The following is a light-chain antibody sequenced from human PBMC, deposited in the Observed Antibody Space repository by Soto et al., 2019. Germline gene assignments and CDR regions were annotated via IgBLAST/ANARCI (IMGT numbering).Light chain of an antibody. CDR3: KQYNNWPPLT. CDR1: QSVSSN. CDR2: GAS. Sequence: EIVMTQSPATLSVSPGERATLSCRASQSVSSNLAWYQQKPGQAPRLLIYGASTRATGIPARCSGSGSGTEFALTISSRQSEDVAVYYCKQYNNWPPLTFGGGTKVEIK. V-gene: IGKV3-15*01. J-gene: IGKJ4*01.